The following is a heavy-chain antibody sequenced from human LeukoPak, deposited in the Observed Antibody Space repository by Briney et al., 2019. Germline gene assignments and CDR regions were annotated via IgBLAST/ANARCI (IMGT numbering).Heavy chain of an antibody. Sequence: GGSLRLSCAASGFTFSSYAMSWVRQAPGKGLEWVSAISGSGGSTYCADSVKGRFTISRDNSKNTLYLQMNSLRAEDTAVYYCAKDPNPMIVVAVDYWGQGTLVTVSS. V-gene: IGHV3-23*01. CDR2: ISGSGGST. D-gene: IGHD3-22*01. CDR3: AKDPNPMIVVAVDY. J-gene: IGHJ4*02. CDR1: GFTFSSYA.